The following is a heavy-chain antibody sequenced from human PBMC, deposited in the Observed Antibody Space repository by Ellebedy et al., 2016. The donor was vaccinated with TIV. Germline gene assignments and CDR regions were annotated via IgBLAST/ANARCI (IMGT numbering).Heavy chain of an antibody. D-gene: IGHD5-24*01. CDR1: GGSVSSGSYY. Sequence: SETLSLXXTVSGGSVSSGSYYWSWIRQPPGKGLEWIGYIYYSGSTNYNPSLKSRVTISVDTSKNQFSLKLSSVTAADTAVYYCARALGDGYASWGQGTLVTVSS. V-gene: IGHV4-61*01. CDR2: IYYSGST. CDR3: ARALGDGYAS. J-gene: IGHJ5*02.